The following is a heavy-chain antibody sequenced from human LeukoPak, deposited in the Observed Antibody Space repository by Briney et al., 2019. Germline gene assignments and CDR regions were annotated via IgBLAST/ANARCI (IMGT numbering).Heavy chain of an antibody. D-gene: IGHD3-3*01. Sequence: XXXSXYTFTGYYIHXVRQAPGQGIEWXGRINPNSGGTNYAQIFQGSVTMTRDTSISTAYMELSRLRSDDTAVYYCAREVFESKRYDYWGQGTLVTVSS. V-gene: IGHV1-2*06. CDR1: XYTFTGYY. CDR3: AREVFESKRYDY. CDR2: INPNSGGT. J-gene: IGHJ4*02.